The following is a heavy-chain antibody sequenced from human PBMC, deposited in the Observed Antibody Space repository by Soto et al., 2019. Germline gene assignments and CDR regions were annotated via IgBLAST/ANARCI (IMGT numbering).Heavy chain of an antibody. D-gene: IGHD6-6*01. CDR3: ATETSNSSSSIL. CDR1: GFTFRSHW. CDR2: IKQDGSER. J-gene: IGHJ4*02. V-gene: IGHV3-7*05. Sequence: EEQMVESGGGLVQPGGSLRLSCAASGFTFRSHWMSWVRQAPGKGLEWVANIKQDGSERYYVDSVRGRFTISRDNAKSLLYLQMNNLRAEDTAVYYCATETSNSSSSILWGRGTLVTVSS.